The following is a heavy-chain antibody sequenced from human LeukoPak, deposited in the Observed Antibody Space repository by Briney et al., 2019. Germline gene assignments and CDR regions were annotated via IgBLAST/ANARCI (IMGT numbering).Heavy chain of an antibody. CDR1: GGSVSSGIYY. D-gene: IGHD3-22*01. V-gene: IGHV4-61*01. CDR2: IYYSGST. J-gene: IGHJ4*02. Sequence: SETLSLTCTVSGGSVSSGIYYWSWIRQPPGKGLEWIGYIYYSGSTNYDPSLKSRVTISIDTSKNQFSLKLSSVTAADTALYYCARRVSSGYSDYWGQGTLVTVSS. CDR3: ARRVSSGYSDY.